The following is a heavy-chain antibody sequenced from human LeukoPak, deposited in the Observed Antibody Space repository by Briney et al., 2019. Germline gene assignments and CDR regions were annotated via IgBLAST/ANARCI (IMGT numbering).Heavy chain of an antibody. CDR2: IVVGSGNT. Sequence: GASVKVSCKASGFSFTGSVIQWVRQARGQRLEWIGWIVVGSGNTNYAQKFQERVTITRDRSTSTAYMELSSLRSEDTALYYCATHSSCWYDHDAFVIWGQGTMVTVSS. J-gene: IGHJ3*02. V-gene: IGHV1-58*02. CDR3: ATHSSCWYDHDAFVI. D-gene: IGHD6-19*01. CDR1: GFSFTGSV.